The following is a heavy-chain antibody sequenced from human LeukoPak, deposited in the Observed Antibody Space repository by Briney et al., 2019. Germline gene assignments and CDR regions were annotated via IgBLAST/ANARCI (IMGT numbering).Heavy chain of an antibody. Sequence: ASVKVSCKPYGYTFNTYGITWVRQAPGQGLEWMGWISPYNGDTNYAQKFQGRVTMTTDTSTSTAYMELRSLRSDDTAVYHCARGPHERSGYPDDWGQGTLVTVSS. J-gene: IGHJ4*02. V-gene: IGHV1-18*01. CDR3: ARGPHERSGYPDD. CDR1: GYTFNTYG. D-gene: IGHD3-22*01. CDR2: ISPYNGDT.